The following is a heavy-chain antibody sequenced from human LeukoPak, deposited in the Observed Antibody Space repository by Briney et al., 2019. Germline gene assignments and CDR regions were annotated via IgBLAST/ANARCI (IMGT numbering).Heavy chain of an antibody. D-gene: IGHD4-17*01. CDR1: GFTFSSYW. J-gene: IGHJ4*02. V-gene: IGHV3-7*02. CDR2: INQDGSEK. Sequence: PGGSLRLSCAASGFTFSSYWMSWVRQAPGKGLEWVANINQDGSEKYHVDSVKGRFTISRDNAKKSLYLQMNSLRAEDTAVYYCATYSVTTSAYWGQGTLVTVSS. CDR3: ATYSVTTSAY.